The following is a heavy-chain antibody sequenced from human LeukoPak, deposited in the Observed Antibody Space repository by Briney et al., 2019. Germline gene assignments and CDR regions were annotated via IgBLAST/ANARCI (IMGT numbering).Heavy chain of an antibody. CDR3: AGAVGAGYCSSTSCYINWFDP. V-gene: IGHV3-21*01. D-gene: IGHD2-2*03. J-gene: IGHJ5*02. CDR2: ISSSSSYI. Sequence: PGGSLRLSCAASGFTFSSYSMNWVRQAPGKGLEWVSSISSSSSYIYYADSVKGRFTISRDNAKNSLYLQMNSLRAEDTAVYYCAGAVGAGYCSSTSCYINWFDPWGQGTLVTVSS. CDR1: GFTFSSYS.